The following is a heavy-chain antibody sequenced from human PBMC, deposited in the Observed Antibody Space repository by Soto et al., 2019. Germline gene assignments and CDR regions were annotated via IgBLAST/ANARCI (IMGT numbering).Heavy chain of an antibody. CDR3: AATSTYGDYSYYYYYYYMDV. CDR1: GFTFSSYA. CDR2: ISGSGGST. J-gene: IGHJ6*03. Sequence: PGGSLRLSCAASGFTFSSYAMSWVRQAPGKGLEWVSAISGSGGSTYYADSVKGRFTISRDNSKNTLYLQMNSLRAEDTAVYYCAATSTYGDYSYYYYYYYMDVWGKGTTVTSP. V-gene: IGHV3-23*01. D-gene: IGHD4-17*01.